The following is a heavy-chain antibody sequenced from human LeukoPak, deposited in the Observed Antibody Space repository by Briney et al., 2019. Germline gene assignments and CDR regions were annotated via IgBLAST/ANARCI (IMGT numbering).Heavy chain of an antibody. Sequence: SETLSLTCTVSGCSTSSYYWSWIRQPPGKGLEWIGYIYYSGSTTYNPYLKSRVTTSANTPKKQFFQKLSYVTDADTAVYYCARKFLGYYFYMDVWGKGTTVTVS. J-gene: IGHJ6*03. CDR3: ARKFLGYYFYMDV. CDR2: IYYSGST. CDR1: GCSTSSYY. D-gene: IGHD3-3*01. V-gene: IGHV4-59*01.